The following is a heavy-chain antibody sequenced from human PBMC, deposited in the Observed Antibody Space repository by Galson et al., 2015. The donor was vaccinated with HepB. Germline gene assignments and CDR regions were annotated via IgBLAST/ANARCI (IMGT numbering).Heavy chain of an antibody. V-gene: IGHV3-53*01. CDR2: IYSGGST. D-gene: IGHD2-15*01. Sequence: SLRLSCAASGFTVSSNYMSWVRQAPGKGLEWVSVIYSGGSTYYADSVKGRFTISRDNSKNTLYLQMNSLRAEDTAVYYCAREYWRGGSCFGGGFDPWGQGTLVTVSS. J-gene: IGHJ5*02. CDR1: GFTVSSNY. CDR3: AREYWRGGSCFGGGFDP.